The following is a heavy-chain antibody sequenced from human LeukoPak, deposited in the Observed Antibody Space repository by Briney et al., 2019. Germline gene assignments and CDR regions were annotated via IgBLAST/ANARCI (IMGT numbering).Heavy chain of an antibody. D-gene: IGHD1-26*01. Sequence: GASVKVSCKTSGYTFSSYYMHWVRQAPGQDLEWMGIINPSVGSASYAQKFQDRVTMTSDTSTSTVYMDLSSLRSEDTAVYYCARGGVGGNSVSFYYFDYWGQGTLVTVSS. CDR2: INPSVGSA. CDR3: ARGGVGGNSVSFYYFDY. CDR1: GYTFSSYY. V-gene: IGHV1-46*01. J-gene: IGHJ4*02.